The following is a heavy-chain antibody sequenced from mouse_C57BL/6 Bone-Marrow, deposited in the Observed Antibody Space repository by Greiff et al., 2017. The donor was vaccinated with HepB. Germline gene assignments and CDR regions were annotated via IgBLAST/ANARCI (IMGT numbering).Heavy chain of an antibody. CDR1: GFTFSDYY. CDR3: ARHNYYGSSYVWYFDV. D-gene: IGHD1-1*01. J-gene: IGHJ1*03. CDR2: ISNGGGST. V-gene: IGHV5-12*01. Sequence: EVQGVESGGGLVQPGGSLKLSCAASGFTFSDYYMYWVRQTPEKRLEWVAYISNGGGSTYYPDTVKGRFTISRDNAKNTLYLQMSRLKSEDTAMYYCARHNYYGSSYVWYFDVWGTGTTVTVSS.